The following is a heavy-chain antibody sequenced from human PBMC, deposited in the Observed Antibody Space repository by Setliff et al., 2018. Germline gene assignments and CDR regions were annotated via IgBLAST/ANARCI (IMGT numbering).Heavy chain of an antibody. Sequence: NPSETLSLTCTVSGTSISTGPYYWTWIRQSAERGLEWIGQIFSRGSMNYRPSLSSRVTISADSSKSQFSLQLVSVTASDTAVYYCARGDSSGNNYPVLDYWGQGILVTVSS. CDR2: IFSRGSM. CDR3: ARGDSSGNNYPVLDY. V-gene: IGHV4-61*09. J-gene: IGHJ4*02. D-gene: IGHD1-26*01. CDR1: GTSISTGPYY.